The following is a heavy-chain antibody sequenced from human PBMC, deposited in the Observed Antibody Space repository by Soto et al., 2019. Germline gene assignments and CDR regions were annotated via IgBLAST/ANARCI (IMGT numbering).Heavy chain of an antibody. Sequence: GSLRLSCAASGFTFGYYWMSWVRQAPGKGLEWLAAIKLDASEKKYVDFVKGRFTISRDNAKNTVYLQMNSLRAEDTAMYYCIRDFGEVGSTAAFDIWRHGTMVTVSS. CDR2: IKLDASEK. V-gene: IGHV3-7*01. D-gene: IGHD1-26*01. J-gene: IGHJ3*02. CDR3: IRDFGEVGSTAAFDI. CDR1: GFTFGYYW.